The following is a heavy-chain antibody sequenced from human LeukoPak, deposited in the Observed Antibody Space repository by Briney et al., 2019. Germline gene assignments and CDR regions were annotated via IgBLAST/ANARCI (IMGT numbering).Heavy chain of an antibody. J-gene: IGHJ4*02. V-gene: IGHV3-48*03. Sequence: SGGSLRLSCAASGFTFSSYEMNWVRQAPGKGLEWVSYISSSGSTIYYADSVKGRFTISRDNAKNSLYLQMNSLRAEDTAVYYCARSQRITLFGVVLYWGQGTLVTVSS. CDR1: GFTFSSYE. D-gene: IGHD3-3*01. CDR2: ISSSGSTI. CDR3: ARSQRITLFGVVLY.